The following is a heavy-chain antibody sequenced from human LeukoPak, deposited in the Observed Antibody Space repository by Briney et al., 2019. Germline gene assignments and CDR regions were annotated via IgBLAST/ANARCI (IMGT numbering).Heavy chain of an antibody. CDR2: IKQDGSEK. V-gene: IGHV3-7*01. J-gene: IGHJ4*02. D-gene: IGHD2-2*01. CDR3: ARGRDIVVVPAAMGAPIVDY. CDR1: GFTFSSYW. Sequence: KPGGSLRLSCAASGFTFSSYWMSWVRQAPGKGLEWVANIKQDGSEKYYVDSVKGRFTISRDNAKNSLYLQMNSLRAEDTAVYYCARGRDIVVVPAAMGAPIVDYWGQGTLVTVSS.